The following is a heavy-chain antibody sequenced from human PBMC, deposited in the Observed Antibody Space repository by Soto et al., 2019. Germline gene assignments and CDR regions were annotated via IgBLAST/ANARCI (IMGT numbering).Heavy chain of an antibody. CDR3: AREVQPGVRREYDY. CDR2: IGSGGSP. J-gene: IGHJ4*02. Sequence: EVQLVESGGGLVKPGGSLRLSCAVSGFTFSTCTMNWVRQAPGKGLEWVSSIGSGGSPYYADSVKGRFTISRDNAKNSLYLQMNSLRAADTAVYYCAREVQPGVRREYDYWGQGTLVTVSS. V-gene: IGHV3-21*06. CDR1: GFTFSTCT. D-gene: IGHD3-10*01.